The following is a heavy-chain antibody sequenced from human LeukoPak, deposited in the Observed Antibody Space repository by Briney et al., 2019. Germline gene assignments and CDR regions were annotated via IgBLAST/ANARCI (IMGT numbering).Heavy chain of an antibody. V-gene: IGHV3-23*01. Sequence: PGGSLRLSCAASGFTFSSYAMNWVRRAPGKGLEWVSTITGSGANTYYADSVKGRFTISRDNSKNTLYLQMNSLRAEDTAVYYCAKAPYSSGWYAFDIWGQGTMVTVSS. CDR3: AKAPYSSGWYAFDI. CDR1: GFTFSSYA. D-gene: IGHD6-19*01. CDR2: ITGSGANT. J-gene: IGHJ3*02.